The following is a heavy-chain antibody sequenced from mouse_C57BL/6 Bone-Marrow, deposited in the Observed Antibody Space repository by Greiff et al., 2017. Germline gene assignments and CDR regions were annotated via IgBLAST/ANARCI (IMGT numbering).Heavy chain of an antibody. J-gene: IGHJ2*01. CDR1: GYTFTSYW. CDR2: IDPTSGGT. Sequence: QVQLQQPGAELVKPGASVKLSCKASGYTFTSYWMHWVKQRPGRGLEWIGRIDPTSGGTKYNEKFKSKATLTVDKPSSTAYMQLSSLTSEGSAVYYCARYPIYYGFDYWGQGTTLTVSS. V-gene: IGHV1-72*01. CDR3: ARYPIYYGFDY. D-gene: IGHD2-1*01.